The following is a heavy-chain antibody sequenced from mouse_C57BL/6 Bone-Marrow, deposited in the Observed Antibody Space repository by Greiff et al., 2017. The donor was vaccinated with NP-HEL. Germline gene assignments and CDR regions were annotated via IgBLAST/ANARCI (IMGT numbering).Heavy chain of an antibody. J-gene: IGHJ3*01. CDR3: ARIYYGNYEAY. V-gene: IGHV5-6*01. CDR1: GFTFSSYG. CDR2: ISSGGSYT. Sequence: EVKLVESGGDLVKPGGSLKLSCVASGFTFSSYGMSWVRQTPDKRLEWVATISSGGSYTYYLDSVKGRFTISRDNAKNTLYLQMSSLKSEDTAMYYCARIYYGNYEAYWGQGTLVTVSA. D-gene: IGHD2-1*01.